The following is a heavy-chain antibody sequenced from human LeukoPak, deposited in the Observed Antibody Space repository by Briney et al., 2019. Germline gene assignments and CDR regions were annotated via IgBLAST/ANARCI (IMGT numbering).Heavy chain of an antibody. CDR2: INPNSGGT. CDR1: GYTFTGYY. Sequence: GASVKVSCKASGYTFTGYYMHWVRQAPGQGLEWMGWINPNSGGTNYAQKFQGRVTMTRDTSISTAYMELSRLRSDDTAVYYCARDSPFGELFLGSDYWGQGTLVTVSS. J-gene: IGHJ4*02. D-gene: IGHD3-10*01. CDR3: ARDSPFGELFLGSDY. V-gene: IGHV1-2*02.